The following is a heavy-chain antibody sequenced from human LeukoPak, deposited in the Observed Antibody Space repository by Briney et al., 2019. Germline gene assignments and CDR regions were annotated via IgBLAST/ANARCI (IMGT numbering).Heavy chain of an antibody. CDR3: ARGGIVWFATTDY. CDR1: GGTFSSYG. V-gene: IGHV1-69*05. CDR2: IIPIFGTA. J-gene: IGHJ4*02. Sequence: SVKVSCKTSGGTFSSYGISWVRQAPGQGLEWMRGIIPIFGTANYAQKFQGRVTMTTDTSTSTAYMELRSLRSDDTAVYYCARGGIVWFATTDYWGQGTLVTVPS. D-gene: IGHD3-10*01.